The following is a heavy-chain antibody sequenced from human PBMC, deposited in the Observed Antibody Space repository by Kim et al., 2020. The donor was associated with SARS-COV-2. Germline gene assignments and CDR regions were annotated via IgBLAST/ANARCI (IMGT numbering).Heavy chain of an antibody. Sequence: SETLSLTCTVSGGSISSYYWSWIRQPPGKGLEWIGYIYYSGSTNYNPSLKSRVTISVDTSENQFSLKLSSVTAADTAVYYCARVGYDSSGYRSDAFDIWGQGTMVTVSS. CDR2: IYYSGST. V-gene: IGHV4-59*01. CDR3: ARVGYDSSGYRSDAFDI. CDR1: GGSISSYY. D-gene: IGHD3-22*01. J-gene: IGHJ3*02.